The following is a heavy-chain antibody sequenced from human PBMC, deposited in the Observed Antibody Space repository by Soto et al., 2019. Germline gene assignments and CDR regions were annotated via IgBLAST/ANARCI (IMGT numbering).Heavy chain of an antibody. J-gene: IGHJ6*02. Sequence: ASVKVSGKASGYTFTSYGISWVRQAPGQGLEWMGWISAYNGNTNYAQKLQGRVTMTKDTSTSTAYMELRSLRSDDTAVYYCARNRMGDFWIGYYTPYYYGMDVWGQGTTVTVSS. CDR2: ISAYNGNT. CDR1: GYTFTSYG. D-gene: IGHD3-3*01. CDR3: ARNRMGDFWIGYYTPYYYGMDV. V-gene: IGHV1-18*04.